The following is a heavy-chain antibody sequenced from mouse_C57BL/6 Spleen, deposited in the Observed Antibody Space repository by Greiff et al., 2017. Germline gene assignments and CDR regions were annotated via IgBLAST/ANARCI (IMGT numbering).Heavy chain of an antibody. CDR1: GYTFTSYW. CDR2: IHPSDSDT. CDR3: AMMVAPLSDYFDY. Sequence: QVQLKESDAELVKPGASVKISCKASGYTFTSYWMHWVKQRPGQGLEWIGRIHPSDSDTNYNQKFKGKATLTVDKSSSTAYMQLSSLTSEDSAVXYCAMMVAPLSDYFDYWGQGTTLTVSS. D-gene: IGHD1-1*02. J-gene: IGHJ2*01. V-gene: IGHV1-74*01.